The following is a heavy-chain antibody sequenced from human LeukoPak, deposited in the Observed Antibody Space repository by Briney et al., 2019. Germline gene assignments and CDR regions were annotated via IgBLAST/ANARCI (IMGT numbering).Heavy chain of an antibody. D-gene: IGHD3-22*01. Sequence: SVKVSCKSSGYTLTAYYLHWVRQAPGQGLEWMGRINPNSSGTTYAQKFQGRVTMTRDTSIGTAYMELSSLRSDDTAVYYCARPYYESSGLYVDAFDIWGQGTMVTVSS. V-gene: IGHV1-2*06. CDR1: GYTLTAYY. J-gene: IGHJ3*02. CDR2: INPNSSGT. CDR3: ARPYYESSGLYVDAFDI.